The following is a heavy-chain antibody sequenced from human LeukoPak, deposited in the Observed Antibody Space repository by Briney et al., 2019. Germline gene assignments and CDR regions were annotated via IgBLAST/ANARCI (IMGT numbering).Heavy chain of an antibody. Sequence: PGGSLRLSCAASGFTVSSNYMSWVRQAPGKGLEWVSVIYSGGSTYYADSVKGRFTISRDNSKNTLYLQMNSLRAEDTAVYYCARGQWKPTYMGFDYWGQGTLVTVSS. CDR1: GFTVSSNY. CDR2: IYSGGST. V-gene: IGHV3-66*01. D-gene: IGHD1-26*01. J-gene: IGHJ4*02. CDR3: ARGQWKPTYMGFDY.